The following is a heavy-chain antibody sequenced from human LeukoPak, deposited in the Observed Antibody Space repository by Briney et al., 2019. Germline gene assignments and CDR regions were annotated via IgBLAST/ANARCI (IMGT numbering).Heavy chain of an antibody. CDR2: IYYTGST. CDR1: GGSISIYH. J-gene: IGHJ4*02. CDR3: ARGGYGGRIVPLDS. D-gene: IGHD4-23*01. Sequence: SETLSLTCTVSGGSISIYHWSWLRQPPGKGLEWIGYIYYTGSTNYNPSTTYNPSLKSRVTISVDTSKNQFSLKLNSVTAADTAVYYCARGGYGGRIVPLDSWGQGTLVTVSS. V-gene: IGHV4-59*01.